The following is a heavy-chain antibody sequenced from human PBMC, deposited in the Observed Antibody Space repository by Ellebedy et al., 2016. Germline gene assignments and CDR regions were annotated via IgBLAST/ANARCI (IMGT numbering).Heavy chain of an antibody. J-gene: IGHJ4*02. CDR2: IKQDGSEK. CDR3: ASSSWLAGPGW. V-gene: IGHV3-7*01. D-gene: IGHD6-19*01. Sequence: GESLKISCAASGFTFSSYWMSWVRQAPGKGLEWVANIKQDGSEKYYVDSVKGRFTISRDNAKNSLYLQMNSLRAEDTAVYYCASSSWLAGPGWWGQGTLVTVSS. CDR1: GFTFSSYW.